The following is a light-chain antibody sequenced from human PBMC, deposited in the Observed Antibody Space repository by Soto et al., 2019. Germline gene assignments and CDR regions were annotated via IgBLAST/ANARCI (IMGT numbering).Light chain of an antibody. Sequence: QSALTQPASVSGSPGQSITLSCTGTSSDVGGYNYVSWYPQHPGKAPKLMIYEVSNRPSGVSNRFSGSKSGNTASLTISGLQAEDEADYYCSSYTSSSTGVFGGGTKLTVL. CDR1: SSDVGGYNY. CDR3: SSYTSSSTGV. V-gene: IGLV2-14*01. CDR2: EVS. J-gene: IGLJ3*02.